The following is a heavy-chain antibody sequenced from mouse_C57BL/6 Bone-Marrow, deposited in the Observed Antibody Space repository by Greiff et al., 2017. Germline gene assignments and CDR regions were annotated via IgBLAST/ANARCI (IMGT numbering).Heavy chain of an antibody. V-gene: IGHV1-20*01. CDR3: ARGTPLFDY. J-gene: IGHJ2*01. CDR1: GYSFTGYF. D-gene: IGHD2-14*01. CDR2: INPYNGDT. Sequence: EVKLVESGPELVKPGDSVKISCKASGYSFTGYFMNWVMQSHGKSLEWIGRINPYNGDTFYNQKFKGKATLTVDKSSSTAHMELRSLTSEDSAVYYCARGTPLFDYWGQGTTLTVSS.